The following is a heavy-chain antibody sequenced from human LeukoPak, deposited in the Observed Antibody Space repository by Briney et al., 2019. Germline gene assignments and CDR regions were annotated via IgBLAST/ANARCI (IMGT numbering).Heavy chain of an antibody. J-gene: IGHJ4*02. CDR1: GGSISSGGYY. V-gene: IGHV4-39*01. CDR2: IYYSGST. CDR3: AKYDSSGGMDY. Sequence: SETLSLTCTVSGGSISSGGYYWSWIRQPPGKGLEWIGSIYYSGSTYYNPSLKSRVTISVDTSKNQFSLKLSSVTAADTAVYYCAKYDSSGGMDYWGQGTLVTVSS. D-gene: IGHD3-22*01.